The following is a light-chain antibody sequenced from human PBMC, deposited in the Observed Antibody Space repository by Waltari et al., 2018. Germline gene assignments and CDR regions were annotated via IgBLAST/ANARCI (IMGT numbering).Light chain of an antibody. CDR3: QQSYSPLT. Sequence: DFLMTQSPSSLSASVGDRVTITCRASQSISTYLNWYQQKPGKAPNLLIYAASSLQSGVPSRFSGSGSGTDFTLTISSLQPEDFATYYCQQSYSPLTFGGGTKVEIK. CDR1: QSISTY. V-gene: IGKV1-39*01. CDR2: AAS. J-gene: IGKJ4*01.